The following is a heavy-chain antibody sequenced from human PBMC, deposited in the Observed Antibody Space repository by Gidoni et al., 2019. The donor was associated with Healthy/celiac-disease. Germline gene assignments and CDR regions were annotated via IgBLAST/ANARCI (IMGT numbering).Heavy chain of an antibody. V-gene: IGHV3-33*01. CDR3: ARDLWFGELVRYYYYGMDV. D-gene: IGHD3-10*01. CDR2: IWYDGSNK. J-gene: IGHJ6*02. CDR1: EFPFSSYG. Sequence: QVQLVESGGGVVQPGRSLRLPCAASEFPFSSYGMHWVRQAPGKGLEWVAVIWYDGSNKYYADSVKGRFTISRDNSKNTLYLQMNSLRAEDTAVYYCARDLWFGELVRYYYYGMDVWGQGTTVTVSS.